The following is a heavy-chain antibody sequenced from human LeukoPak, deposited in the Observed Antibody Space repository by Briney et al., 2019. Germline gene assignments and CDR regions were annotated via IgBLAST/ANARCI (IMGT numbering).Heavy chain of an antibody. CDR1: GYSFTSYW. CDR2: IYPGDSDT. D-gene: IGHD6-6*01. Sequence: HGESLKISCKGSGYSFTSYWIGWVRQMPGKGLDWMGVIYPGDSDTRYSPSFQGQVTISADNSITTAYLQWSSLKASDTAIYYCARHGSRSSPGDYWGHGTLVTVSS. V-gene: IGHV5-51*01. J-gene: IGHJ4*01. CDR3: ARHGSRSSPGDY.